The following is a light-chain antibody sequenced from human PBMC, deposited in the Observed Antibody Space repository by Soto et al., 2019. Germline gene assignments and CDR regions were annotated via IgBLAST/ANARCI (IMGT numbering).Light chain of an antibody. CDR3: QQYGSSST. Sequence: ETVWTQSPGPLSLSPGESATLLCRASQFVNSTSLAWYQQKPGQAPRLLIYDASTRATGIPDRFSGSGSGTDFTLTISRLEPEDFAVYYCQQYGSSSTFGQGTKVDIK. CDR1: QFVNSTS. V-gene: IGKV3-20*01. CDR2: DAS. J-gene: IGKJ1*01.